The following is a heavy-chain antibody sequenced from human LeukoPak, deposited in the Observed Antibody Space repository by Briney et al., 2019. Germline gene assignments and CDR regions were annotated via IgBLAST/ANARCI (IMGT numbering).Heavy chain of an antibody. CDR1: GGSFSGYY. CDR2: INHSGST. CDR3: AISPGYLGYCSGGSCYEYNWFDP. Sequence: SETLSLTCAVYGGSFSGYYWSWIRQPPGKGLEWIGEINHSGSTNYNPSLKSRVTISVDTSKNQFSLKLSSVTAADTAVYYCAISPGYLGYCSGGSCYEYNWFDPWGQGTLVTVSS. V-gene: IGHV4-34*01. D-gene: IGHD2-15*01. J-gene: IGHJ5*02.